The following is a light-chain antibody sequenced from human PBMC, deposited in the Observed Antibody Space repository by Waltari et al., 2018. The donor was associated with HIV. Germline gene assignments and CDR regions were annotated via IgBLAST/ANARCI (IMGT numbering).Light chain of an antibody. CDR3: QQRSNWPLT. CDR2: DAS. V-gene: IGKV3-11*01. Sequence: EIVLTQSPATLSLSPGERATLSCSASTSVSSYLAWYQQKPGQAPRLLIYDASNRATGIPARFSGSGSGTDFTLTISSLEPEDFAVYFCQQRSNWPLTFGGGTKVEIK. CDR1: TSVSSY. J-gene: IGKJ4*01.